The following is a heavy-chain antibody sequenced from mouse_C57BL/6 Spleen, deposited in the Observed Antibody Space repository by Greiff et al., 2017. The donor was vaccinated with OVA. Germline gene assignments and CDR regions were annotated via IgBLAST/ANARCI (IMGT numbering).Heavy chain of an antibody. CDR2: INPSTGGT. CDR3: AREDYGKGPFDY. D-gene: IGHD1-1*01. V-gene: IGHV1-42*01. Sequence: VQLQQSGPELVKPGASVKISCKASGYSFTGYYMNWVKQSPEKSLEWIGEINPSTGGTTYNPKFKAKATLTVDKSSSTAYMQLKSLTSEDSAVYYCAREDYGKGPFDYWGQGTTLTVSS. CDR1: GYSFTGYY. J-gene: IGHJ2*01.